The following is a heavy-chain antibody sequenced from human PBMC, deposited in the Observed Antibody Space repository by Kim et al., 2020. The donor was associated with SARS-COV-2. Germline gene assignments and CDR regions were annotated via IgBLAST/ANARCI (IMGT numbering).Heavy chain of an antibody. CDR2: FDPEDGET. CDR3: ATASNYDILTGYSHPPDY. J-gene: IGHJ4*02. CDR1: GYTLTELS. Sequence: ASVKVSCKVSGYTLTELSMHWVRQAPGKGLEWMGGFDPEDGETIYAQKFQGRVTMTEDTSTDTAYMELSSLRSEDTAVYYCATASNYDILTGYSHPPDYWDQGTLVTVSS. D-gene: IGHD3-9*01. V-gene: IGHV1-24*01.